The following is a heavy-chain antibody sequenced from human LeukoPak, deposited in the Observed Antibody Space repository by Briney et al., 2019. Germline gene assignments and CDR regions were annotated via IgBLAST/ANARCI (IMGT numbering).Heavy chain of an antibody. CDR1: RYTFTGYY. V-gene: IGHV1-2*02. Sequence: ASVKVSCKASRYTFTGYYMHWVRQAPGQGLEWMGWINPNSGGTNYAQKFQGRVTMTRDTSISTAYMELSRLRSEDTAVYYCAREFFYSSGTKSNRVDYWGQGTLVTVSS. J-gene: IGHJ4*02. CDR3: AREFFYSSGTKSNRVDY. CDR2: INPNSGGT. D-gene: IGHD6-19*01.